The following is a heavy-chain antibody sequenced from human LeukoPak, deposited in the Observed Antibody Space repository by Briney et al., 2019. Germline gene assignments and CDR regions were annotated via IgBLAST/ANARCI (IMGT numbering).Heavy chain of an antibody. D-gene: IGHD6-6*01. J-gene: IGHJ6*03. Sequence: GGSLRLSCAASGFTFDDYGMSWVRQAPGKGLEWVSGINWNGGSTGYADSVKGRFTISRDNAKNSLYLQMNSLRAEDTALYYCARFRAEAARSHMDVWGKGTTVTVSS. CDR2: INWNGGST. CDR3: ARFRAEAARSHMDV. V-gene: IGHV3-20*04. CDR1: GFTFDDYG.